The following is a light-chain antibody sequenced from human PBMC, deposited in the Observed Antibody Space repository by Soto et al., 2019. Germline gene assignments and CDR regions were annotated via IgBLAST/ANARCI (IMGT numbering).Light chain of an antibody. Sequence: DIQMTQFPSSLSASVGDRVTITCRASQTINSYLNWYQQKPGTAPNLLIYAASNLQRGVPSRFSRSGSGTNFTLTIRSLEREDFATYHCQQSYSTPQTFGQGTNVEVK. J-gene: IGKJ1*01. CDR2: AAS. CDR1: QTINSY. V-gene: IGKV1-39*01. CDR3: QQSYSTPQT.